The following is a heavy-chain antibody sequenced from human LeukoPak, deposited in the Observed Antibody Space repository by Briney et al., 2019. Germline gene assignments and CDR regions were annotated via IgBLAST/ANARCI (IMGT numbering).Heavy chain of an antibody. CDR2: IFYSGST. CDR3: AKSNGYGLVDI. V-gene: IGHV4-38-2*01. J-gene: IGHJ3*02. D-gene: IGHD3-10*01. CDR1: GFTFSSYA. Sequence: GSLGLSCAASGFTFSSYAMSWIRQPPGKGLEWIGNIFYSGSTYYSPSLRSRVTISLDTSRNQFSLKLNSVTAADTAVYYCAKSNGYGLVDIWGQGTMVTVSS.